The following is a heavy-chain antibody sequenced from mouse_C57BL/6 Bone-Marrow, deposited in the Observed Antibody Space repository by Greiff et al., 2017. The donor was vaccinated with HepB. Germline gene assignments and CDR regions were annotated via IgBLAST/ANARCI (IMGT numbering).Heavy chain of an antibody. D-gene: IGHD2-3*01. V-gene: IGHV1-18*01. Sequence: EVQLQESGPELVKPGASVKIPCKASGYTFTDYNMDWVKQSHGKSLEWIGDINPNNGGTIYNQKFKGKATLTVDKSSSTAYMELRSLTSEDTAVYYCARRYDGYYVYWGQGTLVTVSA. CDR3: ARRYDGYYVY. CDR1: GYTFTDYN. CDR2: INPNNGGT. J-gene: IGHJ3*01.